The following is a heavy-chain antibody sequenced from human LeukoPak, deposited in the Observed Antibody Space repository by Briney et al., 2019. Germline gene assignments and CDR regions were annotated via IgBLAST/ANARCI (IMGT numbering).Heavy chain of an antibody. D-gene: IGHD6-19*01. CDR1: GGSFSGYY. V-gene: IGHV4-34*01. J-gene: IGHJ4*02. Sequence: PSETLSLTCAVYGGSFSGYYWSWIRQPPGKGLEWIGEINHSGSTNYNPSLKSRVTISVDTSKNQISLKLSSVTAADTAVYYCARAGVAGFDYWGQGTLVTVSS. CDR2: INHSGST. CDR3: ARAGVAGFDY.